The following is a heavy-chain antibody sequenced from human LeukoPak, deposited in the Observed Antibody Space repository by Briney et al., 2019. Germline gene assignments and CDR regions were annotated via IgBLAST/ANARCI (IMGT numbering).Heavy chain of an antibody. Sequence: GRSLRLSCAASGFTFSSYGMHWVRQAPGKGLEWVAVISYDGSNKYFADSVKGRFTIPRDNSKNTLYLQMNSLRAEDTAVYYCAKDGPYYYDTPTYWYFDLWGRGTLVTVSS. J-gene: IGHJ2*01. V-gene: IGHV3-30*18. D-gene: IGHD3-22*01. CDR3: AKDGPYYYDTPTYWYFDL. CDR1: GFTFSSYG. CDR2: ISYDGSNK.